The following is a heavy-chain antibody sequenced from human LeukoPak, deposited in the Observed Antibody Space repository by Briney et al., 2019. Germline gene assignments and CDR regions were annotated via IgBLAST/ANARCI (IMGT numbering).Heavy chain of an antibody. Sequence: ASVKVSCKASGYTFTGYYMHWVRQAPGQGLEWMGWINPNSGGTNYAQKFQGRVTMTRDTSISTAYMELSRLRSDDTAVYYCARVPLRAVAGTGWFDPWGQGTLVTVSS. D-gene: IGHD6-19*01. CDR3: ARVPLRAVAGTGWFDP. CDR2: INPNSGGT. CDR1: GYTFTGYY. J-gene: IGHJ5*02. V-gene: IGHV1-2*02.